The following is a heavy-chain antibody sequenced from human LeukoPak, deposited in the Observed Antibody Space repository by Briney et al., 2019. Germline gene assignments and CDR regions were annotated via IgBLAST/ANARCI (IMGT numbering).Heavy chain of an antibody. CDR1: GXTFSSYE. CDR3: AKSVVSGNYRGLDY. D-gene: IGHD1-26*01. CDR2: ISGIGSTI. V-gene: IGHV3-48*03. Sequence: GGSLRLSCAASGXTFSSYEMNWVRQAPGKGLEWVSYISGIGSTIYYADSVKGRFTISRDNAKNSLYLQMDSLRAEDTAVYYCAKSVVSGNYRGLDYWGQGTLVTVSS. J-gene: IGHJ4*02.